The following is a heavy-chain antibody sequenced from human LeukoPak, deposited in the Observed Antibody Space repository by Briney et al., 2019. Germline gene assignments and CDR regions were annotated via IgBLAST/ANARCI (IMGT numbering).Heavy chain of an antibody. J-gene: IGHJ3*02. CDR3: ANYYYDSSGYRGMNAFDI. V-gene: IGHV3-21*01. D-gene: IGHD3-22*01. Sequence: GGSLRLSCAVSGITFSDYSMNWVRQAPGKGLEWVSSIRSTGSYVYYADSVKGRFTVSRDNAKNSLYLQMNSLRAEDTAVYYCANYYYDSSGYRGMNAFDIWGQGTMVTVSS. CDR1: GITFSDYS. CDR2: IRSTGSYV.